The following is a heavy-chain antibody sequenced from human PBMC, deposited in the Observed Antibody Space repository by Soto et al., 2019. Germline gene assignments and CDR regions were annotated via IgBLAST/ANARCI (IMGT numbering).Heavy chain of an antibody. V-gene: IGHV3-11*01. CDR2: ISSSGSTI. J-gene: IGHJ4*02. CDR3: ARTYYEFWSGYCTLDY. D-gene: IGHD3-3*01. Sequence: QVQLVESGGGLVKPGGSLRLSCAASGFTFSDYYMSWIRQAPGKGLEWVSYISSSGSTIYYADSVKGRFTISRDNAKNTLYLQMNSLRAEDTGVYYCARTYYEFWSGYCTLDYWGQGTLVTVSS. CDR1: GFTFSDYY.